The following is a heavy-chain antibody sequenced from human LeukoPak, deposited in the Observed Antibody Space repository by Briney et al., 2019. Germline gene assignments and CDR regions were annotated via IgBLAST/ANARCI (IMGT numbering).Heavy chain of an antibody. D-gene: IGHD3-22*01. CDR2: INHSGST. CDR3: ARLPVTMIVVVITGGAFDI. CDR1: GGSFSGYY. J-gene: IGHJ3*02. V-gene: IGHV4-34*01. Sequence: SETLSLTCAVYGGSFSGYYWSWIRQPPGEGLEWIGEINHSGSTNYNPSLKSRVTISVDTSKNQFSLKLSSVTAADTAVYYCARLPVTMIVVVITGGAFDIWGQGTMVTVSS.